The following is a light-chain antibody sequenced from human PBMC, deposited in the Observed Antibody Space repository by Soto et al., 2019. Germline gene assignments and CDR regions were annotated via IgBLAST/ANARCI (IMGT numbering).Light chain of an antibody. CDR2: EVT. CDR3: CSHNARTTRI. V-gene: IGLV2-14*01. Sequence: QSVLTQPASVSGSPGQSITISCTGTSSDVGGYNHVSWYQHHPGKAPKLMIYEVTKRPSGVSNRFSGSKSGDTASLTISGLQAEEEADYYCCSHNARTTRIFGTGTKVTV. CDR1: SSDVGGYNH. J-gene: IGLJ1*01.